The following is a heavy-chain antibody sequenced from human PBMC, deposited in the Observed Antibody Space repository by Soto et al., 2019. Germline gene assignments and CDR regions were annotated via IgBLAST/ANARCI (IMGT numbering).Heavy chain of an antibody. Sequence: QMQLVQSGAEARKHGASVKVSCKTSGYTFTGYYLNWVRQAPGRGLEWVGWINPKTGDTNNAQKFQGRVTMTTDTSISTGYMELSGRKSDDTAVYYCVTGDHLVRWGQGTRVTVSS. D-gene: IGHD6-6*01. CDR2: INPKTGDT. CDR1: GYTFTGYY. V-gene: IGHV1-2*02. J-gene: IGHJ4*02. CDR3: VTGDHLVR.